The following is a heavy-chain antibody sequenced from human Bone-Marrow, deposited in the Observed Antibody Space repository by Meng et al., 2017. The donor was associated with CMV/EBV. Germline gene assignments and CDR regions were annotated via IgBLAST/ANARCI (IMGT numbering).Heavy chain of an antibody. V-gene: IGHV1-8*01. D-gene: IGHD2-2*01. CDR3: ARGVVVPAAMYLPHYYYGMDV. J-gene: IGHJ6*02. CDR1: GYTFTSYD. CDR2: MNPNSGNT. Sequence: ASVKVSCKASGYTFTSYDINWVRQATGQGLEWMGWMNPNSGNTGYAQKFQGRVTMTRNTSISTAYMELSSLRSEDTAVYYCARGVVVPAAMYLPHYYYGMDVWGQGTTVTVSS.